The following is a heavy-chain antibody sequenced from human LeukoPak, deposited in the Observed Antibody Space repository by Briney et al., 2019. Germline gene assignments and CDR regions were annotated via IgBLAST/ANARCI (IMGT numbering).Heavy chain of an antibody. D-gene: IGHD4-23*01. CDR1: GPNFETSA. Sequence: GGSLRLSCAYSGPNFETSAMHWVRQAPGKGLEWVSAISGSGGSTYYADSVKGRFTISRDNSKNTLYLQMNSLRAEDTAVYYCAKEERETRRSAFDIWGQGTMVTVSS. J-gene: IGHJ3*02. V-gene: IGHV3-23*01. CDR3: AKEERETRRSAFDI. CDR2: ISGSGGST.